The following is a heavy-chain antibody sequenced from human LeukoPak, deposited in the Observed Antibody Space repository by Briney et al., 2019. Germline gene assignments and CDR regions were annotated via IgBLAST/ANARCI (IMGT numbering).Heavy chain of an antibody. CDR1: GFTFSSED. D-gene: IGHD2-2*01. CDR3: AKVNWCSASCADA. J-gene: IGHJ4*02. CDR2: ISGNGYST. V-gene: IGHV3-23*01. Sequence: GGSLRLSCAASGFTFSSEDMNWVRQAPGKGLEWVSGISGNGYSTWYADSVKGRFTISRDNSKNTLSLQMNSLRAEDTAVYYCAKVNWCSASCADAWGQGTLVTVSS.